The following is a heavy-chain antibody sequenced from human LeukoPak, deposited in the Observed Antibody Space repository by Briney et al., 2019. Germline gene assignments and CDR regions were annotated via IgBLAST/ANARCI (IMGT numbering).Heavy chain of an antibody. D-gene: IGHD2-2*01. CDR1: GGPFSGYY. Sequence: SETLSLTCAVYGGPFSGYYWSWIRQPPGKGLEWIGEINHSGSTNYNPSLKSRVTISVDTSKNQFSLKLSSVTAADTAVYYCARGLVVPAANGYYFDYWGQGTLVTVSS. CDR2: INHSGST. J-gene: IGHJ4*02. V-gene: IGHV4-34*01. CDR3: ARGLVVPAANGYYFDY.